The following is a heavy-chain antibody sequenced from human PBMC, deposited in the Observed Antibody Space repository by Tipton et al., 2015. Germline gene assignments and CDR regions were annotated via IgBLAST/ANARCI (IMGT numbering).Heavy chain of an antibody. Sequence: SLRLSCAASGFTFSNYYMSWIRQAPGKGLEWLSYIDSSGRTIYYTDSVKGRFTISRDNSKNSLYLQMNGLRADDTAVYYCAKVRPFYYDSSGFYPLDAFDIWGQGTMVTVSS. D-gene: IGHD3-22*01. J-gene: IGHJ3*02. CDR3: AKVRPFYYDSSGFYPLDAFDI. CDR1: GFTFSNYY. V-gene: IGHV3-11*01. CDR2: IDSSGRTI.